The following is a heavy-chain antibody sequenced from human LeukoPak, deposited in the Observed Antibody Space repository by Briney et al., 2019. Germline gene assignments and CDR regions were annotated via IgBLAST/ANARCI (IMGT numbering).Heavy chain of an antibody. J-gene: IGHJ4*02. CDR2: INPNSGGT. Sequence: ASVKVSCKASGYTFTGYYMHWVRQAPGQGLEWMGWINPNSGGTNYAQKFQGRVTMTRDTSISTAYMELSRLRSDDTAVHYCARDSEGDGYNFGYWGQGTLVTVSS. D-gene: IGHD5-24*01. V-gene: IGHV1-2*02. CDR3: ARDSEGDGYNFGY. CDR1: GYTFTGYY.